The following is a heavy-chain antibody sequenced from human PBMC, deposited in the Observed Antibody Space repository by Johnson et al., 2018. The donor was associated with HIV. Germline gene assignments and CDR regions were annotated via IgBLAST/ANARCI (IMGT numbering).Heavy chain of an antibody. V-gene: IGHV3-11*04. CDR1: GFTFSDYY. CDR3: ASPYYYDSSGSPRYAFDI. J-gene: IGHJ3*02. CDR2: ISSSGSTI. Sequence: VQLVESGGGLVKPGGSLRLSCAASGFTFSDYYMSWIRQAPGKGLEWVSYISSSGSTISYADSVKGRFTISRDNSKNTLYLQMNSLRAEDTAVYYCASPYYYDSSGSPRYAFDIWGQGTMVTVSS. D-gene: IGHD3-22*01.